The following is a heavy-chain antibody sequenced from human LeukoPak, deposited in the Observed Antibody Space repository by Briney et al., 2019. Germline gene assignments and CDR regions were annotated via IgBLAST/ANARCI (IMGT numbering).Heavy chain of an antibody. CDR2: ISTSGST. Sequence: SETLSLTCTVSGGSISSYYWSWIRQPAGKGLESIGHISTSGSTNYNPSLRSRATMSVDTSKNQFSLKLSSVPAADTAVYYCARVRYSDSSVLTRKRSYYFDYWGQGTLVTVSS. CDR3: ARVRYSDSSVLTRKRSYYFDY. CDR1: GGSISSYY. D-gene: IGHD3-22*01. J-gene: IGHJ4*02. V-gene: IGHV4-4*07.